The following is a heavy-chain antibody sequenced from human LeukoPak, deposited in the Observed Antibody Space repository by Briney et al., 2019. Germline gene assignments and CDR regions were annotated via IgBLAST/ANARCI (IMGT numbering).Heavy chain of an antibody. CDR2: INPNSGGT. CDR3: ARGSDAYYGSGSYYVGWG. Sequence: ASVKVSCKASGYTFTGYYIHWVRQAPGQGPEWMGRINPNSGGTNYAQKFQGRVTMTRDTSISTAYMELSRLRSDDTAVYYCARGSDAYYGSGSYYVGWGWGQGTLVTVSS. V-gene: IGHV1-2*06. J-gene: IGHJ4*02. D-gene: IGHD3-10*01. CDR1: GYTFTGYY.